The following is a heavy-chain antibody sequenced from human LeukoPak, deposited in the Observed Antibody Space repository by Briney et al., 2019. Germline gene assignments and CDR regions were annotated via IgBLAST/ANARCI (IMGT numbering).Heavy chain of an antibody. J-gene: IGHJ4*02. CDR3: AKDMTPLSDGATIRFDY. D-gene: IGHD1-26*01. CDR2: IKGDGSAQ. Sequence: PGGSLRLSCAASGFTFNGYWMSWVRQAPGKGLEWVANIKGDGSAQYYADSVKGRFTISRDNSKNTLYLQMNSLRAEDTAVYYCAKDMTPLSDGATIRFDYWGQGTLVTVSS. V-gene: IGHV3-7*01. CDR1: GFTFNGYW.